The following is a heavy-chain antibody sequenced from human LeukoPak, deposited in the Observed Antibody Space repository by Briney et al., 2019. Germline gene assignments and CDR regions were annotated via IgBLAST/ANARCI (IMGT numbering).Heavy chain of an antibody. CDR3: ARDSGTTGEVKFDP. J-gene: IGHJ5*02. V-gene: IGHV3-11*04. Sequence: PGGSLRLSCAASGFNDYYMSWIRQAPGKGLEWVSYISGSGTTIYYADSVKGRFTISRDNAKNSLYLQINSLRAEDTAVYYCARDSGTTGEVKFDPWGQGTLVTVSS. CDR1: GFNDYY. CDR2: ISGSGTTI. D-gene: IGHD3-10*01.